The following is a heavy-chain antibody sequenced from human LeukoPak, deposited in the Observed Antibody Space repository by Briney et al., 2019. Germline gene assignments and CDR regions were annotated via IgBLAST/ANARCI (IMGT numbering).Heavy chain of an antibody. CDR1: GFTFRTYA. CDR2: INEGADLT. D-gene: IGHD5-12*01. V-gene: IGHV3-23*01. CDR3: VKEGSPNSGGGYFDH. J-gene: IGHJ4*02. Sequence: GGSLRLSCAASGFTFRTYAMGWVRQSPGKGVEWVSTINEGADLTYYADSVRGRFAISRDNSKNTLYLQINSLRAEDTAVYLCVKEGSPNSGGGYFDHWGRGTRVTVSS.